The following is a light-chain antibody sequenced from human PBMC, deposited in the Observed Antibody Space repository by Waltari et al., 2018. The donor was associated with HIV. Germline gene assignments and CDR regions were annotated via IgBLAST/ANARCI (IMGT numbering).Light chain of an antibody. CDR3: LQDYIFPYT. CDR1: QGIGND. J-gene: IGKJ2*01. CDR2: AAS. Sequence: AIQMSQSPPSLSASVGDRVTITCRASQGIGNDLSWYQQRPGKAPTLLIYAASILQPGVSSRFSGSGSVTDFSLTISSLQPEDSATYYCLQDYIFPYTFGPGTKLDIK. V-gene: IGKV1-6*01.